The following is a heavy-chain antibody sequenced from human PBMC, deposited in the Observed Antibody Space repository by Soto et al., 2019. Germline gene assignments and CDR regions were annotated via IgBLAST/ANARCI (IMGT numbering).Heavy chain of an antibody. D-gene: IGHD3-22*01. J-gene: IGHJ4*02. CDR2: INADNDNT. Sequence: ASVKVSCKASGYTFTNYAMHWVRQAPGQGLEWMGWINADNDNTKYSQKFQGRVTITRDTSATTVYMELSSLRSEDTAVYYCARDLYFDSSLYFDYWGQGTLVTVSS. CDR1: GYTFTNYA. V-gene: IGHV1-3*01. CDR3: ARDLYFDSSLYFDY.